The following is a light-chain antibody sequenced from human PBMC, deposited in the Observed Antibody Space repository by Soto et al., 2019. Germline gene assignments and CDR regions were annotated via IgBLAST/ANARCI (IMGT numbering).Light chain of an antibody. CDR2: GAS. CDR3: QQYGTSPYT. CDR1: QSVNSIY. V-gene: IGKV3-20*01. Sequence: EIVLTQSPGTLSLSPGESATLSCRASQSVNSIYLAWYQQKPGQPPRLLIFGASSRATGIPDRFSGSGSGTDFTLTISRLEPEDVAVYSCQQYGTSPYTFGQGTKMEIK. J-gene: IGKJ2*01.